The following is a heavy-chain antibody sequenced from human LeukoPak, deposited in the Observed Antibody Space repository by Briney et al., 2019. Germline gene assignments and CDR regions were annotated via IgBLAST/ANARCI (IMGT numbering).Heavy chain of an antibody. CDR3: ARTTSSSWEYYFDY. CDR1: GGSISSSAYS. CDR2: IYDSGNT. Sequence: SETLSLTCTVSGGSISSSAYSWGWIRQPPGKGLDWIGNIYDSGNTYYNPSLKSRVTISVDTSKNQFSLKLNSVTAADTAVYYCARTTSSSWEYYFDYWGQGTLVTVSS. V-gene: IGHV4-39*01. J-gene: IGHJ4*02. D-gene: IGHD6-13*01.